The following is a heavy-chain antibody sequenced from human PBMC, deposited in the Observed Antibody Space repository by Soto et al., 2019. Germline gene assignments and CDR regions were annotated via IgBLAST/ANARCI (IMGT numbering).Heavy chain of an antibody. Sequence: SETLSLTCTVSGGSISSYYWSWIRQPAGKGLEWIGRIYTSGSTNYNPSLKSRVTMSVDTSKNQFSLTLSSVTAADTAVYYCATVKWELGGEVWFDPWGQGTLVT. V-gene: IGHV4-4*07. CDR1: GGSISSYY. J-gene: IGHJ5*02. CDR2: IYTSGST. D-gene: IGHD1-26*01. CDR3: ATVKWELGGEVWFDP.